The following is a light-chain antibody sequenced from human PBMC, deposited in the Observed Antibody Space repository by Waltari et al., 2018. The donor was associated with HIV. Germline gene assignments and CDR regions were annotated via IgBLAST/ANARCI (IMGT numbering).Light chain of an antibody. CDR1: ALPRKY. CDR3: YSTDDSGNPLAV. V-gene: IGLV3-10*01. Sequence: SYELTQPPSVSVSPGQTPRITCSGDALPRKYAFWYQQKSGQAPVLVIYEDNRRPSGIPERFSGSSSGTMATLTISGAQVEDEGDYYCYSTDDSGNPLAVFGGGTQLTVL. CDR2: EDN. J-gene: IGLJ7*01.